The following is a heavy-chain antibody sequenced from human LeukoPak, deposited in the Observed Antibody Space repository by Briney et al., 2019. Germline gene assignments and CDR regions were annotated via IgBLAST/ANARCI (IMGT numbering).Heavy chain of an antibody. V-gene: IGHV1-2*02. J-gene: IGHJ6*02. D-gene: IGHD2-15*01. Sequence: GASVKVSCKASGYTFTGYYMHWVRQAPGQGLEWMGWINPNSGGTNYAQKFQGRVTMTRDTSISTAYMELSRLRPDDTAVYYCARVEDCSGGSCSEPYYYYGMDVWGQGTTVTVSS. CDR3: ARVEDCSGGSCSEPYYYYGMDV. CDR2: INPNSGGT. CDR1: GYTFTGYY.